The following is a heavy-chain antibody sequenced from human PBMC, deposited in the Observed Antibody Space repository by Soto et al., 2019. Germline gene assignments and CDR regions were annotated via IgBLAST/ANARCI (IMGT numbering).Heavy chain of an antibody. Sequence: EVQLVESEGGLVQRGGSLRLSCAASGFTFNYYWMHWVRQAPGQGLVWVSHIHSDGSTTTYADSVKGRFTISRDNAKNTLYLQMNSVRAEDTGVYDCVRGDKGGFDLWGQGTTVTVSS. J-gene: IGHJ3*01. D-gene: IGHD2-21*02. CDR2: IHSDGSTT. V-gene: IGHV3-74*01. CDR1: GFTFNYYW. CDR3: VRGDKGGFDL.